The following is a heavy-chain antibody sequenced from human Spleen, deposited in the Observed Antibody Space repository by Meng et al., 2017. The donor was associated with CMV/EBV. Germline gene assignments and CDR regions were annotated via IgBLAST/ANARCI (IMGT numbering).Heavy chain of an antibody. CDR3: ARGDPLTTDY. CDR2: FSGRGGKT. CDR1: GFTSSSYA. V-gene: IGHV3-23*01. J-gene: IGHJ4*02. D-gene: IGHD4-11*01. Sequence: LSLTCAASGFTSSSYAMSWVRQAPGKGLEWVSVFSGRGGKTYYADSVKGRSTISRDNPKNTLDLQMKSLRAEDTAVYYCARGDPLTTDYWGQGTLVTVSS.